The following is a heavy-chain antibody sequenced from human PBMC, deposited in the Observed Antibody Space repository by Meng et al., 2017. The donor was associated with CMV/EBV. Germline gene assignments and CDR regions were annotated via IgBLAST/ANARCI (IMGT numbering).Heavy chain of an antibody. CDR2: INPNSGGT. CDR3: ARDEKVRVRGVTYYYYYGMDV. Sequence: ASVKVSCKASGYTFTGYYMHWVRQAAGQGLEWMGCINPNSGGTNYAQKFQGRVTMTRDTSISTAYMELSRLRSDDTAVYYCARDEKVRVRGVTYYYYYGMDVWGQGTTVTVSS. CDR1: GYTFTGYY. V-gene: IGHV1-2*02. D-gene: IGHD3-10*01. J-gene: IGHJ6*02.